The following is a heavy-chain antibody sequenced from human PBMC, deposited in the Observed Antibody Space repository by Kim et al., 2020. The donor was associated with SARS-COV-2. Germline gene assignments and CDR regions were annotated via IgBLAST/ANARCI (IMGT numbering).Heavy chain of an antibody. CDR3: HQEQLGRSAGEYYLDY. Sequence: PVKGRFTIARDDTKNTMYLQMNGLKTEDTAVYYCHQEQLGRSAGEYYLDYWGQGTLVTVSS. J-gene: IGHJ4*02. V-gene: IGHV3-15*01. D-gene: IGHD6-6*01.